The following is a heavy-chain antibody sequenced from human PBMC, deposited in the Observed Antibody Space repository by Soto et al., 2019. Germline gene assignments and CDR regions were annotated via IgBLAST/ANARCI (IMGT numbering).Heavy chain of an antibody. CDR3: ASVGGVKGYNYVDAFDY. D-gene: IGHD4-17*01. V-gene: IGHV1-18*01. Sequence: QVQLVQSGAEVKKPGASVKVSCKGSGYTFTSFGITWVRQAPGQGLEWMGWITTYNDNTNYAQKFQGRVTMTTATPTSTAYRELRSLRSDATAVYYCASVGGVKGYNYVDAFDYWGQGTLVTVSS. CDR2: ITTYNDNT. CDR1: GYTFTSFG. J-gene: IGHJ4*02.